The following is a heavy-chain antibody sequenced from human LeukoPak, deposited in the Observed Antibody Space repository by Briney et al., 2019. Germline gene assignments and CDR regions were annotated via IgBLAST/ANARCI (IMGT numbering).Heavy chain of an antibody. CDR2: ISCYNGHT. Sequence: VASVTVSCTASGYSFTKYGLNWVRQAPGQGLQWMGWISCYNGHTHYAQNFQGRVTMTTDTSTNTAYMELRGLRSDDTAIYYCARREGRSASPFFFDSWGQGTLVTVSS. CDR3: ARREGRSASPFFFDS. V-gene: IGHV1-18*01. D-gene: IGHD6-6*01. CDR1: GYSFTKYG. J-gene: IGHJ4*02.